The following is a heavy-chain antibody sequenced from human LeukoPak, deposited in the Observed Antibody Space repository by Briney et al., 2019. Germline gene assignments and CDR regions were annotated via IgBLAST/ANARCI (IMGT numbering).Heavy chain of an antibody. CDR3: ASFHAPRNFPAIYFLYY. D-gene: IGHD1-1*01. Sequence: SQTLSLTCTVSGGSISSGGYYWSWIRQHPGKGLEWIGYIYYSGSTYYNPSLKSRVTISVDTSKNQFSLKLSSVTAADTAVYYCASFHAPRNFPAIYFLYYWGQGTLVTVSS. CDR1: GGSISSGGYY. V-gene: IGHV4-31*03. J-gene: IGHJ4*02. CDR2: IYYSGST.